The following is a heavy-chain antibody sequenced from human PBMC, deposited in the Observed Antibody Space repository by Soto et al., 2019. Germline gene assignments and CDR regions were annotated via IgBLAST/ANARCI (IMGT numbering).Heavy chain of an antibody. CDR2: IYHSGST. CDR3: ARVRGVIKTWYFDY. Sequence: QVQLQESGPGLVKPSGTLSLTCAVSGGSISSSNWWSWVRQPPGKGLEWIGEIYHSGSTNYIPSLTSLDTIAVDKSRNQFSLKLSSVTAADTDVYYCARVRGVIKTWYFDYWGQGTLVTVSS. J-gene: IGHJ4*02. V-gene: IGHV4-4*02. CDR1: GGSISSSNW. D-gene: IGHD3-10*01.